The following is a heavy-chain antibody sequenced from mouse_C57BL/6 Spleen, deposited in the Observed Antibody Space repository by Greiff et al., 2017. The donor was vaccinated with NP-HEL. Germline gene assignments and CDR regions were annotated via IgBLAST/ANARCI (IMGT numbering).Heavy chain of an antibody. V-gene: IGHV1-80*01. CDR2: IYPGDGDT. CDR3: AKGRGDYWYFDV. Sequence: QVQLQQSGAELVKPGASVKISCKASGYAFSSYWMNWVKQRPGKGLEWIGQIYPGDGDTNYNGKFKGTATLTADKSSSTAYMQLSSLTSEDSAVYFCAKGRGDYWYFDVWGTGTTVTVSS. CDR1: GYAFSSYW. D-gene: IGHD2-13*01. J-gene: IGHJ1*03.